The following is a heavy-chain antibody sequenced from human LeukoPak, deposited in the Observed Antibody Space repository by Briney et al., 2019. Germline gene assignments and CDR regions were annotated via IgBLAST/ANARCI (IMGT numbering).Heavy chain of an antibody. Sequence: ASVKVSCKASGYTFTGYYMHWVRQAPGQGLEWMGWINPNSGGTNYAQKFQGRVTMTRDTSISTAYMELSRLRSDDTAVYYCASGPRMATIDGYFQHWGQGTLVTVSS. D-gene: IGHD5-24*01. V-gene: IGHV1-2*02. CDR1: GYTFTGYY. CDR2: INPNSGGT. CDR3: ASGPRMATIDGYFQH. J-gene: IGHJ1*01.